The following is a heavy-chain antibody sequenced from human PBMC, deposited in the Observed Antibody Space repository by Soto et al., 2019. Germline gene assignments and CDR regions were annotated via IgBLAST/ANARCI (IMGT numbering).Heavy chain of an antibody. D-gene: IGHD6-6*01. CDR2: TYYRSIWQT. CDR3: ARLVGNSWLDH. Sequence: QVQLQQSGPGLVKPSQTLSLTCAISGDSVSSNDAVWNWIRQSPSRGLEWLGRTYYRSIWQTEYAVSVKGRMTIHAVPFKNQFSLRLNSVTPEDRVMYHCARLVGNSWLDHWGQGTLVTVSA. CDR1: GDSVSSNDAV. V-gene: IGHV6-1*01. J-gene: IGHJ5*02.